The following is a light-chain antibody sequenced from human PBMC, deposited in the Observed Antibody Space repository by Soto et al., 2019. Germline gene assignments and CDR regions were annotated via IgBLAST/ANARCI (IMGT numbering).Light chain of an antibody. CDR3: QHYNSYSEA. CDR2: KAS. V-gene: IGKV1-5*03. Sequence: DIKVTQSPSTLSGSVGDRVTITCRASQTISSWLAWYQQKPGKVPKLLIYKASTLKSGVPSRFSGSGSGTEFTLTISSLQPDDFATYYCQHYNSYSEAFGQGTKVDI. J-gene: IGKJ1*01. CDR1: QTISSW.